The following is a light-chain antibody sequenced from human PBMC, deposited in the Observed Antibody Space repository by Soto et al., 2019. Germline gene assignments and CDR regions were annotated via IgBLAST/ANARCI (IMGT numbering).Light chain of an antibody. CDR1: QSVSSY. V-gene: IGKV3-11*01. Sequence: EIVLTQSPATLSLSPGERATLSCRASQSVSSYLAWYQQKPGQAPRLLIYDASNRATGIPARFSGSGSGTDFPLTISTLAHEDFAVYYCQQRSNWPFTSGPGTKVDIK. CDR2: DAS. CDR3: QQRSNWPFT. J-gene: IGKJ3*01.